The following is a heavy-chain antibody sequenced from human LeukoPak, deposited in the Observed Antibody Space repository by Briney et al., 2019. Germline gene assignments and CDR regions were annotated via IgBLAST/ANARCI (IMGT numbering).Heavy chain of an antibody. Sequence: SETLSLTCTVSGGSISSSSYYWGWVRQPPGKGLEWIGSIYYTGGTYYNPSLKSRVTISVDTSKNQFSLQLSSVTAADTAEYYCARQKWDRLTYYYYGMDVWGQGTTVTVSS. J-gene: IGHJ6*02. V-gene: IGHV4-39*01. CDR3: ARQKWDRLTYYYYGMDV. CDR1: GGSISSSSYY. CDR2: IYYTGGT. D-gene: IGHD1-26*01.